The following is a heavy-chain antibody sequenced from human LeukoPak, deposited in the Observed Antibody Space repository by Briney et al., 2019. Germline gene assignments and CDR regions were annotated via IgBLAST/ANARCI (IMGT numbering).Heavy chain of an antibody. D-gene: IGHD6-19*01. V-gene: IGHV3-53*01. J-gene: IGHJ4*02. CDR2: IYGGDSI. Sequence: PGGSLRLSCAVSGFTVSSDYMYWVRQAPGKGLEWVSIIYGGDSISYADSVKGRFTMSIDNSKNTLYLQMNTPRAEDTAVYHCATRSLWGQGTLVTVSS. CDR1: GFTVSSDY. CDR3: ATRSL.